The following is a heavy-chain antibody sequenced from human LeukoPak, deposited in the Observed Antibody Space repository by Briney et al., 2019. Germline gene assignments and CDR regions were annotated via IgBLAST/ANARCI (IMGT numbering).Heavy chain of an antibody. Sequence: GGSLRLSCAASGFTFSSYAMSWVRQAPGKGLEWVSSISSSSSYIYYADSVKGRFTISRDNAKNSLYLQMNGLRAEDTAVYYCASGGTIFGVVKSAGYGMDVWGQGTTVTVSS. CDR2: ISSSSSYI. CDR1: GFTFSSYA. V-gene: IGHV3-21*01. CDR3: ASGGTIFGVVKSAGYGMDV. D-gene: IGHD3-3*01. J-gene: IGHJ6*02.